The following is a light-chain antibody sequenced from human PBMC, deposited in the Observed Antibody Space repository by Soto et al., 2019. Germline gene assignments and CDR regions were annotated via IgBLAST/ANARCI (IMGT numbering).Light chain of an antibody. CDR2: GAS. CDR1: QSVSSSY. CDR3: QQYNSSPST. J-gene: IGKJ4*01. Sequence: EIVLTQSPGTLSLSPGERATLSCRASQSVSSSYLAWYQQKPGQAPRLLIYGASSRATGIPDRFSGSGSGTDFTLTISRLEPGDFAVYYCQQYNSSPSTFGGGTTVDIK. V-gene: IGKV3-20*01.